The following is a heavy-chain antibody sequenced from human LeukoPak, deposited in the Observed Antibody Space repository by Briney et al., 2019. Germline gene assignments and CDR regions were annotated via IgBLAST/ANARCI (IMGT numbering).Heavy chain of an antibody. Sequence: ASVKVSCKASGYTFSNYGISWVRQAPGQGLEWMGWINPNSGGTNYAQKFQDRVTMTRDTSISTAYMGLSRLRSDDTAVYYCAKGRVVAGSKSLTYHWLDPWGQGTLVTVSS. J-gene: IGHJ5*02. CDR1: GYTFSNYG. D-gene: IGHD6-19*01. CDR2: INPNSGGT. V-gene: IGHV1-2*02. CDR3: AKGRVVAGSKSLTYHWLDP.